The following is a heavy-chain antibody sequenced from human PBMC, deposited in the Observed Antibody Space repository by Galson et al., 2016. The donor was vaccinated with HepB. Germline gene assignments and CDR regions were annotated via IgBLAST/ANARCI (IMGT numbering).Heavy chain of an antibody. V-gene: IGHV3-30*18. CDR1: GFTFSSYG. Sequence: SLRLSYAASGFTFSSYGMHWVRQAPGTGLEWAAVISYDGSNKYYADSVKGRFTISRDNSKNTLYLQMNSLRAEDTAVYYCAKDRSYGYFGSGGMDVWGQGTTVTVSS. D-gene: IGHD3-10*01. CDR3: AKDRSYGYFGSGGMDV. CDR2: ISYDGSNK. J-gene: IGHJ6*02.